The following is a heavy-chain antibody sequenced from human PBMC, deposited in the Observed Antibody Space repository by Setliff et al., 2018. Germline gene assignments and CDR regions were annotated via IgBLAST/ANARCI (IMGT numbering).Heavy chain of an antibody. J-gene: IGHJ3*02. Sequence: GESLKISCEGSGLTLSHYWMHWVRQGPGKGLVWVSYINFDGTSTNYADSVKGRFTISRDNAKNTVYLQMNSLRADDTAVYYRIRDWGEAGSTNAFDIWGQGTVVTVSS. CDR3: IRDWGEAGSTNAFDI. CDR1: GLTLSHYW. V-gene: IGHV3-74*01. D-gene: IGHD1-26*01. CDR2: INFDGTST.